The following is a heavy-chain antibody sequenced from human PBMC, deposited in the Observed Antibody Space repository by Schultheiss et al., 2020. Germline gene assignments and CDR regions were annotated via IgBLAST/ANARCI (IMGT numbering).Heavy chain of an antibody. Sequence: GGSLRLSCTASGFSFGDYVMSWFRQAPGKGLEWVAVISYDGSNKYYADSVKGRFTISRDNSKNTLYLQMYSLRVEDTAVYYCARWLGLRGLFDIWGQGTLVTVSS. CDR1: GFSFGDYV. CDR2: ISYDGSNK. V-gene: IGHV3-30-3*01. J-gene: IGHJ3*02. CDR3: ARWLGLRGLFDI. D-gene: IGHD3-22*01.